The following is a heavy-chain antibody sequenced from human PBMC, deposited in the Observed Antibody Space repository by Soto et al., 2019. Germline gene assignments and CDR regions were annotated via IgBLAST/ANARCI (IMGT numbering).Heavy chain of an antibody. Sequence: GGSLRLSCAASGFTFSNYGMHWVRQAPGKGLEWVAVISYDGDNKYYADSLKGRFAIPRDNSKNTLYLQMNSLRPEDTAVYYCAKDIALVRGVIIDLDVWGQGTTVTVSS. CDR2: ISYDGDNK. CDR1: GFTFSNYG. CDR3: AKDIALVRGVIIDLDV. D-gene: IGHD3-10*01. V-gene: IGHV3-30*18. J-gene: IGHJ6*02.